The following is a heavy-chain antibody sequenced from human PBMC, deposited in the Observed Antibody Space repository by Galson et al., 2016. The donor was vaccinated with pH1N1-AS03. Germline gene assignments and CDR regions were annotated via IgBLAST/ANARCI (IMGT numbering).Heavy chain of an antibody. D-gene: IGHD3-10*01. CDR1: GYIFTGFY. J-gene: IGHJ6*02. CDR3: ARDPRGPCSSATCPTTYYFGMDV. CDR2: INPNSGVT. V-gene: IGHV1-2*04. Sequence: KASGYIFTGFYVHWVRQAPGQGLEWMGWINPNSGVTNYAQKFQAWVTMTGDTSISTAYMELYGLKSDDMAVYYCARDPRGPCSSATCPTTYYFGMDVWGQGTTVIVSS.